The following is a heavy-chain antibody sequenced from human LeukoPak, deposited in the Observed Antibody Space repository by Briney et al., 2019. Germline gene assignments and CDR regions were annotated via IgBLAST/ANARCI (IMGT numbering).Heavy chain of an antibody. J-gene: IGHJ3*02. CDR2: IYYSGST. CDR3: AIDYVGYSSGWYAAFDI. V-gene: IGHV4-59*01. CDR1: GGSISSYY. Sequence: SETLSLTCTVSGGSISSYYWSWIRQPPGKGLEWIGYIYYSGSTNYNPSPKSRVTISVDTSKNQFSLKLSSVTAADTAVYYCAIDYVGYSSGWYAAFDIWGQGTMVTVSS. D-gene: IGHD6-19*01.